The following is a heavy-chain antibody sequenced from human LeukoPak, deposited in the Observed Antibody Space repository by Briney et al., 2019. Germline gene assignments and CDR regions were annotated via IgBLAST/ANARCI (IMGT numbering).Heavy chain of an antibody. J-gene: IGHJ5*02. CDR2: ISYDGSNK. D-gene: IGHD4-11*01. CDR1: GFTFSSYA. Sequence: GGSLRLSCAASGFTFSSYAMHWVRQAPGKGLEWVAVISYDGSNKYYADSVKGRFTISRDNSKNTLYLQMNSLRAEDTAVYYCVREVTTVDASLVNWFDPWGQGTLVTGSS. V-gene: IGHV3-30-3*01. CDR3: VREVTTVDASLVNWFDP.